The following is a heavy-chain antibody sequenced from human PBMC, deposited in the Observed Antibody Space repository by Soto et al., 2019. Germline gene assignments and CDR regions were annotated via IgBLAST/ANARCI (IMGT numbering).Heavy chain of an antibody. CDR2: IKSKTDGGTT. CDR1: GFTFSNAW. J-gene: IGHJ3*02. CDR3: TTAEITYPIFAHGAFDI. V-gene: IGHV3-15*07. D-gene: IGHD2-21*01. Sequence: GGSLRLSCAASGFTFSNAWMNWVRQAPGKGLEWVGRIKSKTDGGTTDYAAPVTGRFTISRDDSKNTLYLQMNSLKTEDTAVYYCTTAEITYPIFAHGAFDIWGQGTMVTVSS.